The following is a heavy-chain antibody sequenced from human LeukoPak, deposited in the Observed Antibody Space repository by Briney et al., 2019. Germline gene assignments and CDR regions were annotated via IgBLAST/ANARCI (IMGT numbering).Heavy chain of an antibody. Sequence: GGSLRLSCAASGFTFSSYWMSWVRQAPGKGLEWVAKIKQDGSVKYYVDSVRGRFTISRDNAKNSLSLQVNSLRAEDTALYYCARGGFYPDYWGQGTLVTVSS. CDR1: GFTFSSYW. V-gene: IGHV3-7*01. CDR3: ARGGFYPDY. J-gene: IGHJ4*02. CDR2: IKQDGSVK. D-gene: IGHD2/OR15-2a*01.